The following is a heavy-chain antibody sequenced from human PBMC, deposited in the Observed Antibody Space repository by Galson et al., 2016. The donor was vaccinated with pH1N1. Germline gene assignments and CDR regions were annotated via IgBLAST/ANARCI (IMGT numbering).Heavy chain of an antibody. V-gene: IGHV5-51*01. CDR3: ASTRPQFRYFDWQKPHSFDY. Sequence: QSGAEVKKPGESLRISCEGFGYSLTNYWIVWVRQMPGKGLEWMGIIYLSDSHTTYSPSFQGQVTISADKSISTASLERISPKASDTATYYCASTRPQFRYFDWQKPHSFDYWGQGTLVTVSS. CDR1: GYSLTNYW. CDR2: IYLSDSHT. J-gene: IGHJ4*02. D-gene: IGHD3-9*01.